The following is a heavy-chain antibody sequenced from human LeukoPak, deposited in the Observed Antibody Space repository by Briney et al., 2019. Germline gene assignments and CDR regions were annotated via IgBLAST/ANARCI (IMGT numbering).Heavy chain of an antibody. CDR1: GFTFDDYA. CDR2: ISWNSGSI. J-gene: IGHJ4*02. D-gene: IGHD2/OR15-2a*01. CDR3: AKEARECGFDY. V-gene: IGHV3-9*01. Sequence: GGSLRLSCAASGFTFDDYAMHWVRQAPGKGLEWVSGISWNSGSIGYADSVKGRFTISRDNAKNSLYLQMNSLRAEDTVLYYCAKEARECGFDYWGQGTLVTVYS.